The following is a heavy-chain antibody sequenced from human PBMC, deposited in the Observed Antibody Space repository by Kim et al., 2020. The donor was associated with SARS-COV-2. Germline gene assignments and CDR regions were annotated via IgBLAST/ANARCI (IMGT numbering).Heavy chain of an antibody. CDR2: ISSSSSYI. CDR1: GFTFSSYS. Sequence: GGSLRLSCAASGFTFSSYSMNWVRQAPGKGLEWVSSISSSSSYIYYADSAKGRFTISRDNAKNSLYLQMNSLRAEDTAVYYCARGGPYCGGDCYDYWGQGTLVTVSS. CDR3: ARGGPYCGGDCYDY. J-gene: IGHJ4*02. D-gene: IGHD2-21*01. V-gene: IGHV3-21*01.